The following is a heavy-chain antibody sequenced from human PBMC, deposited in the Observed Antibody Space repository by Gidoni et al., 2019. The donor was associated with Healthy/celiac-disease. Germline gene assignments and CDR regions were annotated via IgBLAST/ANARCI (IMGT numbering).Heavy chain of an antibody. Sequence: EVQLVESGGGLVKPGGSLRLSCAASGFTFSSYSMNWVRQAPGKGLEWVSSISSSSSYIYYADSVKGRFTISRDNAKNSLYLQMNSLRAEDTAVYYCARDPSYYDSSGYYTQLRLLDYCGQVTLVTVSS. D-gene: IGHD3-22*01. J-gene: IGHJ4*02. CDR3: ARDPSYYDSSGYYTQLRLLDY. V-gene: IGHV3-21*01. CDR1: GFTFSSYS. CDR2: ISSSSSYI.